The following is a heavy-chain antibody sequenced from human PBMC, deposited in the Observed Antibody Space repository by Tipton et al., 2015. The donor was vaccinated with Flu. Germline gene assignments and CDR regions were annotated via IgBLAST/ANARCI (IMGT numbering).Heavy chain of an antibody. CDR3: ARDHGYGMDV. Sequence: GSLRLSCAASGFIFSNYWMTWVRQAPGKGLQWVANIKQDGIDKYYVESVKGRFTISRDNTKNSLYLQMKSLTVEDTGIYYCARDHGYGMDVWGQGTTVAVSS. CDR2: IKQDGIDK. V-gene: IGHV3-7*01. CDR1: GFIFSNYW. J-gene: IGHJ6*02.